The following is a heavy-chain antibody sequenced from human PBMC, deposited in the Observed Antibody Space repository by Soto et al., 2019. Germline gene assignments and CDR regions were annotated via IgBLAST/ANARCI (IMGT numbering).Heavy chain of an antibody. CDR3: ARENWYDSRSYYFDG. CDR1: GDTFTSCD. D-gene: IGHD1-1*01. J-gene: IGHJ4*02. V-gene: IGHV1-18*01. CDR2: INPFYGNT. Sequence: ASVKVSCKAYGDTFTSCDMSWVRQAPGQGLEWMGWINPFYGNTTYARTLQGRFTLTTDTSTSRVYMELRSLTSDDTAVYYWARENWYDSRSYYFDGWGQGTLVPVSS.